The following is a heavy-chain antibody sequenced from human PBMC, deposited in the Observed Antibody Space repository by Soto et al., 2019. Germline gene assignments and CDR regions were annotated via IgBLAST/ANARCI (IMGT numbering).Heavy chain of an antibody. CDR2: INAGNGNT. J-gene: IGHJ5*02. D-gene: IGHD3-3*01. CDR3: ARDVTLHFDFWKKWNWFDL. V-gene: IGHV1-3*01. CDR1: GHTFTSYA. Sequence: GASVKVSCKTSGHTFTSYAIHWVRQAPGQRLEWMGWINAGNGNTEYSQKFQGRVTITRDTSASTAYMELSSLRSEDSGVYYCARDVTLHFDFWKKWNWFDLWGQGTLVTVSS.